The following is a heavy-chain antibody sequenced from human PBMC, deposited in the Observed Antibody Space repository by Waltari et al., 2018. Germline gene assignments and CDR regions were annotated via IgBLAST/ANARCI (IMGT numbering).Heavy chain of an antibody. CDR1: GSTFPDFY. Sequence: QVQLVQSGAEVKKPGASVKVSCKASGSTFPDFYIHWVRQAPGQGLEWMGMVNPNGGSTSYAQKLQDRVTMTRDTSTNTVYMELSSLRSEDTAVYYCARSGSTLIWGVAEWGQGTLVTVSS. D-gene: IGHD3-10*01. V-gene: IGHV1-46*04. CDR3: ARSGSTLIWGVAE. J-gene: IGHJ4*02. CDR2: VNPNGGST.